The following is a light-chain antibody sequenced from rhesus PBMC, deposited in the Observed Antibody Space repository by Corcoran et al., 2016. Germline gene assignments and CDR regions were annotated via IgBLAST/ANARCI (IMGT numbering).Light chain of an antibody. CDR1: QSISSR. V-gene: IGKV1-22*01. J-gene: IGKJ3*01. Sequence: DIQMTQSPSSLSASVGDTVTITCRASQSISSRLDWYQQKPGKAPKLLIYKASSLQSGVPSRLSGSGSGTDFTLTISSLQPEDFATYYCLQYSSSPFTFGPGTKLDIK. CDR3: LQYSSSPFT. CDR2: KAS.